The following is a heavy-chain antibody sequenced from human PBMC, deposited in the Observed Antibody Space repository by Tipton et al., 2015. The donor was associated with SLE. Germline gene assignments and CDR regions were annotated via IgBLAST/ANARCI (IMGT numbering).Heavy chain of an antibody. CDR1: GFTFRSSW. CDR2: ISSDRRTT. CDR3: ALSLTTIFSYFDY. Sequence: SLRLSCAASGFTFRSSWMHWVRQVPGKGLVWVSRISSDRRTTNYADSVKGRFTISRDNSKNTLYLQMNSLRAEDTAVYYCALSLTTIFSYFDYWGQGTLVTVS. J-gene: IGHJ4*02. D-gene: IGHD3-9*01. V-gene: IGHV3-74*01.